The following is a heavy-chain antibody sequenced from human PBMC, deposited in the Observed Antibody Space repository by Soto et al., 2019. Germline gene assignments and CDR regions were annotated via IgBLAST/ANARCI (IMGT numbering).Heavy chain of an antibody. D-gene: IGHD3-10*01. CDR2: TKSDGSGT. CDR3: ARGGFDYGPGRMDV. V-gene: IGHV3-74*01. Sequence: EVQLVESGGGLLQPGGSLTLSCTASGFTFSNYWMHWVRQAPGKGLVWVSRTKSDGSGTSYTDSVKGRFTISRDNAYNTLYLQMCNLSAEDTAVYYGARGGFDYGPGRMDVWCKGTTVIVSS. CDR1: GFTFSNYW. J-gene: IGHJ6*04.